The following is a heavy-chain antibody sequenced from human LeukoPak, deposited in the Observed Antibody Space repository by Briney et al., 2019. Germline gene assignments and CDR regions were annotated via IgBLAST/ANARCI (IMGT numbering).Heavy chain of an antibody. D-gene: IGHD6-6*01. CDR1: GFTFSPYT. CDR3: ARDSSVCAFDV. J-gene: IGHJ3*01. CDR2: INTGSTTI. V-gene: IGHV3-48*01. Sequence: PGGSPRLSCAASGFTFSPYTMHWFRQPPGKGLEWLSYINTGSTTIYYADSVKGRFTISRDNAENSLYLQLNSLRAEDTAVYYCARDSSVCAFDVWGQGTMVTVPS.